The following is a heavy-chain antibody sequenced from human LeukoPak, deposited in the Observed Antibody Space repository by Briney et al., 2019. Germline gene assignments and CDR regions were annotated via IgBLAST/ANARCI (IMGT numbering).Heavy chain of an antibody. J-gene: IGHJ4*02. CDR1: GFTFSSYG. CDR3: AKGGRYCSSTSCFVLDY. V-gene: IGHV3-30*02. Sequence: GGSLRPSCAASGFTFSSYGMHWVRQAPGKGLEWVAFIRYDGSNKYYADSVKGRFTISRDNSKNTLYLQMNSLRAEDTAVYYCAKGGRYCSSTSCFVLDYWGQGTLVTVSS. CDR2: IRYDGSNK. D-gene: IGHD2-2*01.